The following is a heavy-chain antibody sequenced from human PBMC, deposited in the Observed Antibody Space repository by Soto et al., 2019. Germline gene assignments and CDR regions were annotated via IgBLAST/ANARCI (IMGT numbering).Heavy chain of an antibody. J-gene: IGHJ4*02. CDR1: GGTFSSYT. CDR2: IIPILGIA. Sequence: QVQLVQSGAEVKKPGSSVKVSCKASGGTFSSYTISWVRQAPEQGLEWMGRIIPILGIANYAQKFQGRVTITADKSTSTAYMELSSLRSEDTAVYYCARGSPYSGSYLGYWGQGTLVTVSS. D-gene: IGHD1-26*01. CDR3: ARGSPYSGSYLGY. V-gene: IGHV1-69*02.